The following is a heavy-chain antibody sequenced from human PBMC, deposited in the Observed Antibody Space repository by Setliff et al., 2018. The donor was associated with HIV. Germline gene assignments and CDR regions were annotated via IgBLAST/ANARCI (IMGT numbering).Heavy chain of an antibody. CDR1: GGSFGVSY. Sequence: SETLSLTCAVYGGSFGVSYWAWIRQPPGKGLEWIGEINHSGITNSNPSLKSRVTISVDTSKNQFSLKLSSVTAADTTVYYCARHSGLGGYYSPFDYWGPGTLVTVSS. V-gene: IGHV4-34*01. D-gene: IGHD3-22*01. J-gene: IGHJ4*02. CDR3: ARHSGLGGYYSPFDY. CDR2: INHSGIT.